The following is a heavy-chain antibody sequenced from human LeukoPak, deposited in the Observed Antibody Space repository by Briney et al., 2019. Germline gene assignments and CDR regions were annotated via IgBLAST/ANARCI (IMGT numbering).Heavy chain of an antibody. J-gene: IGHJ2*01. D-gene: IGHD4-17*01. Sequence: GESLKISCKGSGYSFTSYWIGWVRQMPGKGLEWMGIIYPGDSDTRYSPSFQGQVTISADKSISTAYLQWSSLKASDTAIYYCARRNYGDYRGFYWYFDLWGRGTLVTVSS. CDR1: GYSFTSYW. CDR2: IYPGDSDT. CDR3: ARRNYGDYRGFYWYFDL. V-gene: IGHV5-51*01.